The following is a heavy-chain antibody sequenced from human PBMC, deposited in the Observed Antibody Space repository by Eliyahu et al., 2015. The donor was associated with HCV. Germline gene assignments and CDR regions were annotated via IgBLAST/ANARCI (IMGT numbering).Heavy chain of an antibody. V-gene: IGHV4-38-2*01. D-gene: IGHD3-10*01. J-gene: IGHJ4*02. Sequence: QVQLQESGPGLVKPSETLSLTCAVSGYSISSGYYWGWIRQPPGKGLEWIVSIDHSGSTYSNPSLKSRVSISVDTSKNQFSLKLSSVTAADTALYYCARSYYYGSGTYRSFDYWGQGTLVIVSS. CDR2: IDHSGST. CDR1: GYSISSGYY. CDR3: ARSYYYGSGTYRSFDY.